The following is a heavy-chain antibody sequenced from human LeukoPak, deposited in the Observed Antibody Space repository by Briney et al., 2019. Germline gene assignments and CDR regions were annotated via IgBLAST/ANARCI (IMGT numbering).Heavy chain of an antibody. CDR3: AREMGGDYGSGTFFDL. CDR1: EFVFSDYY. Sequence: GSLRLSCAASEFVFSDYYMSWVRQAPGKGLEWVSYISSGGDTKYYADSVKGRFTISRDNAKNSLYLQMNNLRAEDTAVYYCAREMGGDYGSGTFFDLWGQGNMVTVSS. D-gene: IGHD3-10*01. V-gene: IGHV3-11*01. J-gene: IGHJ4*02. CDR2: ISSGGDTK.